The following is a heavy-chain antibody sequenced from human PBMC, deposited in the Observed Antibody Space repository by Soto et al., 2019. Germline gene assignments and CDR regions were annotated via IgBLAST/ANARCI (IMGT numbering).Heavy chain of an antibody. CDR1: GNSVSNGAYY. J-gene: IGHJ4*02. D-gene: IGHD1-26*01. CDR2: IHHSGST. Sequence: QVQLRESGPGLVKPSQTLSLTCTVSGNSVSNGAYYWSWIRQHPGKGLEWIGYIHHSGSTDYNPSLKSRVTMSVDASRNQFSLGLRSVTAADTAVYFCASRVPGQTYVGVFDYWGQGSLVSVS. CDR3: ASRVPGQTYVGVFDY. V-gene: IGHV4-31*03.